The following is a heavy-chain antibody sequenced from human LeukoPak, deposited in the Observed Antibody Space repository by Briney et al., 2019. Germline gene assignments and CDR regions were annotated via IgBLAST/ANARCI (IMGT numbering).Heavy chain of an antibody. CDR2: ISYDGSNK. CDR1: GYSISSGY. CDR3: AREGRNLGGWYAFDI. V-gene: IGHV3-30-3*01. J-gene: IGHJ3*02. D-gene: IGHD6-19*01. Sequence: LSLTCTVSGYSISSGYYWGWIRQPPGKGLEWVAVISYDGSNKYYADSVKGRFTISRDNSKNTLYLQMNSLRAEDTAVYYCAREGRNLGGWYAFDIWGQGTMVTVSS.